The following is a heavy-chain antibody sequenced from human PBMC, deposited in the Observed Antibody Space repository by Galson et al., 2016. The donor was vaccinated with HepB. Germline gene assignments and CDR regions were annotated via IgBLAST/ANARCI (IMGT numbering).Heavy chain of an antibody. CDR2: VSRSGGFT. V-gene: IGHV3-23*01. CDR1: GFTFRNCD. D-gene: IGHD6-6*01. J-gene: IGHJ4*02. Sequence: SLRLSCAASGFTFRNCDMTWVRQAPGKGLEWVSTVSRSGGFTYYADSVKGRFTISRDNFKNTLDLQMNSLRAEDTAVYYCAKEGYSSSAHHYFDYWGQGTLVTVSS. CDR3: AKEGYSSSAHHYFDY.